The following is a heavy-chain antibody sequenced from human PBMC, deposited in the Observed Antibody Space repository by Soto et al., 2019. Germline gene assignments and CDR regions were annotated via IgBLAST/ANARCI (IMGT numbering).Heavy chain of an antibody. V-gene: IGHV6-1*01. CDR3: ATNLAVAGGGGAFDI. J-gene: IGHJ3*02. Sequence: SQTLSLTGAIFGDNVSSNSAAWNWIRQSPSRGLEWLGRTYYRSKWYNDYAVSVKSRITINPDTSKNQFSLQLNSVTPEDTAVYYCATNLAVAGGGGAFDIWGQGTMVTVSS. D-gene: IGHD6-19*01. CDR1: GDNVSSNSAA. CDR2: TYYRSKWYN.